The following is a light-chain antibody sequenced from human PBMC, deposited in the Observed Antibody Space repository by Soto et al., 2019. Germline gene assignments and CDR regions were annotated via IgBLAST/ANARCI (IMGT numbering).Light chain of an antibody. J-gene: IGLJ2*01. CDR3: SSYTSSSTLV. CDR1: SSDVGGYKY. Sequence: QSALTQPASVSGSPGQSITISCTGSSSDVGGYKYVSWYQQYPGKVPKVMIYEVSNRPPGVSNRFSGSKSGNTASLTISGLQAEDEADYYCSSYTSSSTLVFGGGTKVTVL. V-gene: IGLV2-14*01. CDR2: EVS.